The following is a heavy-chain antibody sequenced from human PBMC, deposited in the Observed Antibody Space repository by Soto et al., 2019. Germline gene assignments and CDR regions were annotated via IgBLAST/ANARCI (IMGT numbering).Heavy chain of an antibody. CDR3: ARSILEMPTITGAFDV. J-gene: IGHJ3*01. D-gene: IGHD5-12*01. Sequence: GGTLRLSCAASGFTFSSYGMHWVRQAPGKGLEWVAVIWYDGSNKFYTASVRGRFTISRDNTKNALYLQMNSLRAEDTALYYCARSILEMPTITGAFDVWGQGAMVTVSS. CDR2: IWYDGSNK. CDR1: GFTFSSYG. V-gene: IGHV3-33*08.